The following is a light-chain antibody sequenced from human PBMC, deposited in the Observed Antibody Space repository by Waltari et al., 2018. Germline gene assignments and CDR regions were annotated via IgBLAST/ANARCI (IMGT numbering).Light chain of an antibody. CDR2: DVN. CDR3: CSYSAGHSFL. V-gene: IGLV2-8*01. Sequence: QSALTQPPSASGSPGQAVAIPCTGPNSDVGKYTHVSWYQQHPGKAPKLIIYDVNKRPSGVPDRFSGSKSGNTASLTVSGLQAEDEGDYFCCSYSAGHSFLFGGGTKLTVL. CDR1: NSDVGKYTH. J-gene: IGLJ2*01.